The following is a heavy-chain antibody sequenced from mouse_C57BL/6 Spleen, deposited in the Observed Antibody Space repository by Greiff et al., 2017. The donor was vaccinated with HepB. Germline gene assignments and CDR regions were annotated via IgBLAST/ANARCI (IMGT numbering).Heavy chain of an antibody. Sequence: VQLQQSGPELVKPGASVKISCKASGYTFTDYYMNWVKQSHGKSLEWIGDINPNNGGTSYNQKFKGKATLTVDKSSSTAYMELRSLTSEDSAVYYCAQTAQALYFDYWGQGTTLTVSS. D-gene: IGHD3-2*02. J-gene: IGHJ2*01. V-gene: IGHV1-26*01. CDR1: GYTFTDYY. CDR2: INPNNGGT. CDR3: AQTAQALYFDY.